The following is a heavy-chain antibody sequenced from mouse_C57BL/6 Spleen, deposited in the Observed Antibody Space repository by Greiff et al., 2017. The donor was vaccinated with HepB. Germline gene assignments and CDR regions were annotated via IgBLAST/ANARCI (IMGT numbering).Heavy chain of an antibody. CDR1: GYSFTDYN. CDR3: AIYYDYDESPSFAY. J-gene: IGHJ3*01. CDR2: INPNYGTT. Sequence: QLQESGPELVKPGASVKISCKASGYSFTDYNMNWVKQSNGKSLEWIGVINPNYGTTSYNQKFKGKATLTVDQSSSTAYMQLNSLTSEDSAVYYCAIYYDYDESPSFAYWGQGTLVTVSA. V-gene: IGHV1-39*01. D-gene: IGHD2-4*01.